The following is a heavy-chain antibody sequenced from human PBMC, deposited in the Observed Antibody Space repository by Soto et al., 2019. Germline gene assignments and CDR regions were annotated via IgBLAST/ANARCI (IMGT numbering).Heavy chain of an antibody. D-gene: IGHD5-18*01. J-gene: IGHJ5*02. CDR2: IYYSGST. CDR3: AIPRKGRGYSDLNWFDP. V-gene: IGHV4-39*01. CDR1: GGSISSSSYY. Sequence: QLQLQESGPGLVKPSETLSLTCTVSGGSISSSSYYWGWIRQPPGKGLEWIGSIYYSGSTYYNPSLKSRVTISVDTSKNQFSLKLSSVTAADTAVYYCAIPRKGRGYSDLNWFDPWGQGTLVTVSS.